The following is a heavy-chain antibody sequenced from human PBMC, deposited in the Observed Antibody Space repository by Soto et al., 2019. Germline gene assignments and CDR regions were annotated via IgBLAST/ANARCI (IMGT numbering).Heavy chain of an antibody. D-gene: IGHD3-22*01. CDR3: ASPEPGDYYYDSSGWVGAFDI. CDR1: GGTFSSYA. CDR2: IIPIFGTA. J-gene: IGHJ3*02. V-gene: IGHV1-69*13. Sequence: GASVKVSCKASGGTFSSYAISWVRQAPGQGLEWMGGIIPIFGTANYAQKFQGRVTITADESTSTAYMELSSLRSEDTAVYYCASPEPGDYYYDSSGWVGAFDIWGQGTMVTVSS.